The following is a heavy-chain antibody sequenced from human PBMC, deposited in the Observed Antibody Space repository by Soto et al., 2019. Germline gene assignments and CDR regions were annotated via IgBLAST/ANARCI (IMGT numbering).Heavy chain of an antibody. V-gene: IGHV1-3*01. CDR2: INAGNGNT. CDR1: GYTFTSYA. J-gene: IGHJ4*02. Sequence: GASVKVSCKASGYTFTSYAMHWVRQAPGQRLEWMGWINAGNGNTKYSQKFQGRVTITRDTSASTAYMELSSLRSEDTAVYYCATSDIVATITIFDYWGQGTLVTVSS. CDR3: ATSDIVATITIFDY. D-gene: IGHD5-12*01.